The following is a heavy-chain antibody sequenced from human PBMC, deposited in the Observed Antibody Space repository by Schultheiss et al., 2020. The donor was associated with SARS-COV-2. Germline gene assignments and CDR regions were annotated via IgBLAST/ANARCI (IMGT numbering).Heavy chain of an antibody. CDR1: GFTFSSYE. J-gene: IGHJ5*02. D-gene: IGHD2-21*02. CDR3: ARSTDCGGDCP. V-gene: IGHV3-48*03. Sequence: GGSLRLSCAASGFTFSSYEMNWVRQAPGKGLEWVSAISGSGGSTYYADSVKGRFTISRDNAKNSLYLQMNSLRAEDTAVYYCARSTDCGGDCPWGQGTLVTVSS. CDR2: ISGSGGST.